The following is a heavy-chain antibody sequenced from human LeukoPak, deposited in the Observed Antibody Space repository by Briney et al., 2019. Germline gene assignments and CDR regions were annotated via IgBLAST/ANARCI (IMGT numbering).Heavy chain of an antibody. CDR3: ARQTGSGLFILP. D-gene: IGHD3/OR15-3a*01. Sequence: SETLSLTCTVFGVSISSSNSYWGWIRQPPGKGLEWIGSIYYSGNAYYNASLKSQISISIDTAKNHFSLKLTSVTAADPAVYYCARQTGSGLFILPGGQGTLVTVSS. CDR2: IYYSGNA. V-gene: IGHV4-39*01. J-gene: IGHJ4*02. CDR1: GVSISSSNSY.